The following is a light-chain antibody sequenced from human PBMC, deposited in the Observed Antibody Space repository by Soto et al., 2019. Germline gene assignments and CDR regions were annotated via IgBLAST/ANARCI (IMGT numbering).Light chain of an antibody. CDR3: QQYSNWPRT. CDR1: QSVSSSY. CDR2: GAS. Sequence: PGERATLSCRASQSVSSSYLAWYQQKPGQAPRLLIYGASSRATGIPDRFSGSGSGTEFTLTISSLQSEDFAVYYCQQYSNWPRTFGQGTKVDIK. V-gene: IGKV3D-15*01. J-gene: IGKJ1*01.